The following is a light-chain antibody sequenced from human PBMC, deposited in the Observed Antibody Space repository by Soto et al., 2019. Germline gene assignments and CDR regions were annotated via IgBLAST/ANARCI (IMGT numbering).Light chain of an antibody. CDR2: KAS. V-gene: IGKV1-5*03. Sequence: DIQMTQSPSTLSASVGDRVTITCRASQSISSWLAWYQQKPGKAPKLLIYKASSLESGVPSRFSGSGSGTEFTLTISSLQPDVFATYYCQQYNSYPVTFRQGTKLEIK. J-gene: IGKJ2*01. CDR1: QSISSW. CDR3: QQYNSYPVT.